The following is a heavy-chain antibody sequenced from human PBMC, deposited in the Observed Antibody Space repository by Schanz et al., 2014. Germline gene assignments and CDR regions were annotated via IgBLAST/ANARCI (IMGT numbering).Heavy chain of an antibody. D-gene: IGHD4-17*01. V-gene: IGHV3-33*08. CDR1: GFTFSTYY. Sequence: VQLVESGGGLVKPGGSLRLSCAASGFTFSTYYMNWVRQAPGKGLEWLAVIWFDGTNKYNADSVKGRFTISRDNAKNSLYLQMNSLTAEDTAVYYCVRDLGGDQTDYWGQGTLVTVSS. CDR3: VRDLGGDQTDY. CDR2: IWFDGTNK. J-gene: IGHJ4*02.